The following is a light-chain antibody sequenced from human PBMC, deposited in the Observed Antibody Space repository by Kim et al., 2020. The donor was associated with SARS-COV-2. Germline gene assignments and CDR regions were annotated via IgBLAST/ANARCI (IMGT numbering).Light chain of an antibody. CDR1: QDIGSY. V-gene: IGKV1-8*01. CDR2: AAS. CDR3: QQYYGYPYT. J-gene: IGKJ2*01. Sequence: SASTGDRVNITCRASQDIGSYLAWYQQKPGKAPKLLINAASTLQSGVPSRFSGTGSGTDFSLTISCLQSEDFATYYCQQYYGYPYTFGPGTKLEI.